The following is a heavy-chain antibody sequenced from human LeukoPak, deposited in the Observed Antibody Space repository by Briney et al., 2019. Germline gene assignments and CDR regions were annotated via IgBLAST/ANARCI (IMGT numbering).Heavy chain of an antibody. CDR2: IYHSGSGST. V-gene: IGHV4-39*07. D-gene: IGHD6-25*01. Sequence: SETLSLTCTVSGGSISSSSYYWGWIRQPPGKGLEWIGYIYHSGSGSTYYNPSLKSRVTISVDTSKNQFSLKLSSVTAADTAVYYCARGQQRNDYWGQGTLVTVSS. CDR1: GGSISSSSYY. CDR3: ARGQQRNDY. J-gene: IGHJ4*02.